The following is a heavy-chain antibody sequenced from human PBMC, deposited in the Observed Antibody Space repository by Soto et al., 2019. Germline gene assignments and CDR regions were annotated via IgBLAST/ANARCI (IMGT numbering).Heavy chain of an antibody. J-gene: IGHJ4*02. Sequence: GGSLRLSCAASGFTFSSYGMHWVRQAPGKGLEWVAVISYDGSNKYYADSVKGRFTISRDNSKNTLNLQMNSLGAEDTAVYYCAKDHEQLYFDYWGQGTLVTVSS. CDR3: AKDHEQLYFDY. CDR2: ISYDGSNK. V-gene: IGHV3-30*18. CDR1: GFTFSSYG. D-gene: IGHD6-13*01.